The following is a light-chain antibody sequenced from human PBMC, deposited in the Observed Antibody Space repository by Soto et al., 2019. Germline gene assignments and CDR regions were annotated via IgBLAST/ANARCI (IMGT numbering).Light chain of an antibody. V-gene: IGKV3-15*01. CDR2: GAS. Sequence: EIVMTQSPATLSVSPGERATLSCRASQSVSNNLAWYQQKPGQAPRLLIYGASTRATGIPARFSGSGSGREFTLTISSLQSEDFAVYYCQQYNNWPETFGQGTKVEIK. CDR1: QSVSNN. J-gene: IGKJ1*01. CDR3: QQYNNWPET.